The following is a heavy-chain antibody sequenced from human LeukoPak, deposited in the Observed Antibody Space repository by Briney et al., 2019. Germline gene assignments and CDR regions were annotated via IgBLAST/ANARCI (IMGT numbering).Heavy chain of an antibody. V-gene: IGHV1-18*01. CDR3: ATEVSGYYQLDY. J-gene: IGHJ4*02. CDR2: ISAYNGNT. CDR1: GYTFTSYG. Sequence: ASVKVSCKASGYTFTSYGISWVRQAPGQGLEWMGWISAYNGNTNYAQRLQGRVTMTTDTSTSTAYMELRSLRSDDTAVYYCATEVSGYYQLDYWGQGTLVTVSS. D-gene: IGHD3-3*01.